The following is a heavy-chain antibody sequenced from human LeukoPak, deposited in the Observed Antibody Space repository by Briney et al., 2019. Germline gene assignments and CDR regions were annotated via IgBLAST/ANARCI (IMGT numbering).Heavy chain of an antibody. V-gene: IGHV1-2*06. CDR1: GYTFTGYY. CDR3: ARLVSARPGFGGDY. J-gene: IGHJ4*02. D-gene: IGHD6-6*01. CDR2: INPNSGGT. Sequence: ASVKVSCKASGYTFTGYYMHWVRQAPGQGLEWMGRINPNSGGTNYAQKFQGRVTMTRDTFISTAYMELSRLRSDDTAVYYCARLVSARPGFGGDYWGQGTLVTVSS.